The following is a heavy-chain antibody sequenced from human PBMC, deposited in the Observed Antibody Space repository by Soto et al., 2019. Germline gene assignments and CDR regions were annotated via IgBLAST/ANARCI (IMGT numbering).Heavy chain of an antibody. J-gene: IGHJ4*02. V-gene: IGHV5-51*01. CDR1: GYSFTSYW. CDR2: IYPGDSDT. D-gene: IGHD6-6*01. Sequence: GESLKISCKGSGYSFTSYWIGWVRQMPGKGLEWMGIIYPGDSDTRYSPSFQGQVTISADKSISTAYLQWSSLKASDTAMYYCARRGHRLGYSSSSAEFDYWGQGTLVTVSS. CDR3: ARRGHRLGYSSSSAEFDY.